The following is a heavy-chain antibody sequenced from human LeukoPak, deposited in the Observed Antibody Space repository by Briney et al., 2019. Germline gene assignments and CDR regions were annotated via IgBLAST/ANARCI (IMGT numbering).Heavy chain of an antibody. Sequence: GGSLRLSYAASGFTFSSYAMSWVRQAPGKGLEWVSAISGSGGSTYYADSVKGRFTISRDSSKNTLYLQMNSLRAEDTAVYYCAKDQGGITMIVVGIHGAFDIWGQGTMVTVSS. CDR1: GFTFSSYA. V-gene: IGHV3-23*01. J-gene: IGHJ3*02. D-gene: IGHD3-22*01. CDR3: AKDQGGITMIVVGIHGAFDI. CDR2: ISGSGGST.